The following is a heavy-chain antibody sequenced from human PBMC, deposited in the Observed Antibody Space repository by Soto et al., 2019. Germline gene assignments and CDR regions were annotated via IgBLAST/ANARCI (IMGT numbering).Heavy chain of an antibody. CDR1: GGSISSYY. J-gene: IGHJ6*03. Sequence: QVQLQESGPGLVKPSETLSLTCTVSGGSISSYYWSWIRQPPGKGLEWIGYIYYSGSTNYNPSLKSRVTISVDTSKNQFSLKLSSVTAADTAVYYCARAVLGYCSSTSCYVSYYYMDVWGKGTTVTVSS. CDR3: ARAVLGYCSSTSCYVSYYYMDV. D-gene: IGHD2-2*01. CDR2: IYYSGST. V-gene: IGHV4-59*01.